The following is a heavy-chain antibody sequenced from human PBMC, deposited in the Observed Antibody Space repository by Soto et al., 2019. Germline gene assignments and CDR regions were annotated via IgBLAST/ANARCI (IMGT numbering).Heavy chain of an antibody. CDR1: GGSFSGYY. CDR3: ARGFVVGAASYYYGMDV. CDR2: INHSGST. D-gene: IGHD1-26*01. J-gene: IGHJ6*02. V-gene: IGHV4-34*01. Sequence: SETLSLTCAVYGGSFSGYYWSWIRQPPGKGLEWIGEINHSGSTNYNPSLKSRVTISVDTSKNQFSLKLSSVTAADTAVYYCARGFVVGAASYYYGMDVWGQGTTVTVSS.